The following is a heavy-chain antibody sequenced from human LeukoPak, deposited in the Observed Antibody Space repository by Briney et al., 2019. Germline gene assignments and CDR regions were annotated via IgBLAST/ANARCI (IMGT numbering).Heavy chain of an antibody. V-gene: IGHV4-59*08. Sequence: PSEPMSFTCTVSGGSISSYYWSLLRPPPGGGVGWIGYIYYSGSTNYNPSRKRRVTISVDTSKNHFSLKLSSVTAADTAVYYCARRFGDYGDYVWLDPWGQGTLVTVSS. CDR2: IYYSGST. CDR1: GGSISSYY. CDR3: ARRFGDYGDYVWLDP. J-gene: IGHJ5*02. D-gene: IGHD4-17*01.